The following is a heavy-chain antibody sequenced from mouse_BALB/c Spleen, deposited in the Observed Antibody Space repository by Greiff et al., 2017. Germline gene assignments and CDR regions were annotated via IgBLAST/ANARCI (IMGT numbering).Heavy chain of an antibody. CDR1: GFTFSSYT. Sequence: DVKLVESGGGLVQPGGSLKLSCAASGFTFSSYTMSWVRQTPEKRLEWVAYISNGGGSTYYPDTVKGRFTISRDNAKNTLYLQMSSLKSEDTAMYYCARGDGYGFAYWGQGTLVTVSA. J-gene: IGHJ3*01. CDR3: ARGDGYGFAY. CDR2: ISNGGGST. D-gene: IGHD1-2*01. V-gene: IGHV5-12-2*01.